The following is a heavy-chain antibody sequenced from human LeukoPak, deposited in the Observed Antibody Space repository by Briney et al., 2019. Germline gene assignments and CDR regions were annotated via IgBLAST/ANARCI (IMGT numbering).Heavy chain of an antibody. Sequence: GGSLRLSCAASGFTFSSYAMSWVRQAPGKGLEWVSAISGSGGSTYYADSVKGRFTISRDSSKNTVYLQMNSLRAEDTAVYYCAKVLEWFSRAFDYWGQGTLVTVSS. V-gene: IGHV3-23*01. J-gene: IGHJ4*02. CDR3: AKVLEWFSRAFDY. D-gene: IGHD3-3*01. CDR2: ISGSGGST. CDR1: GFTFSSYA.